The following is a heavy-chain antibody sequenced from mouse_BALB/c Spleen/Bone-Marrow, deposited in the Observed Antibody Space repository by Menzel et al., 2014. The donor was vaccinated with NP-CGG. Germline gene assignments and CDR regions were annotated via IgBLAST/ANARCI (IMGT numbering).Heavy chain of an antibody. Sequence: VQLQQSGAELVKPGASVRLSCKASGYSFTTYWIHWVKQRPGQGLKWIGEINPSNGRTNYNEKFKSKATLTVDKSSSTAYMQLSSLTSEGSAVYYCARYDGPAWSAYWGQGTLVTVSA. CDR1: GYSFTTYW. J-gene: IGHJ3*01. CDR3: ARYDGPAWSAY. D-gene: IGHD2-3*01. V-gene: IGHV1S81*02. CDR2: INPSNGRT.